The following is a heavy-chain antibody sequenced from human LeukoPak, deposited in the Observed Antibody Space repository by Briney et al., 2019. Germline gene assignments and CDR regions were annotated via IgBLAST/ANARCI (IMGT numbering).Heavy chain of an antibody. V-gene: IGHV3-11*06. Sequence: GGSLRLSCAASGFTFSDYCMSWIRQAPGKGLEWVSYISSSSYTNYADSVKGRFTISRDNAKNSLYLQMNSLRAEDTAVYYCARGWRKFGELFNYYYYYGMDVWGKGTTVTVSS. D-gene: IGHD3-10*01. CDR2: ISSSSYT. CDR1: GFTFSDYC. CDR3: ARGWRKFGELFNYYYYYGMDV. J-gene: IGHJ6*04.